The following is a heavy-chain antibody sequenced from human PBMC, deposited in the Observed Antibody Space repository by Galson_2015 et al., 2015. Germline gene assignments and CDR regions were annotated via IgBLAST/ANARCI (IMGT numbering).Heavy chain of an antibody. Sequence: ISDDGSHKFYANSVKGRFTISRDNSKNTLYLHMNSPRAEDTALYYCAREPNYDFWSGSHFDHWGQGTLVTVSS. J-gene: IGHJ4*02. CDR2: ISDDGSHK. D-gene: IGHD3-3*01. V-gene: IGHV3-30*01. CDR3: AREPNYDFWSGSHFDH.